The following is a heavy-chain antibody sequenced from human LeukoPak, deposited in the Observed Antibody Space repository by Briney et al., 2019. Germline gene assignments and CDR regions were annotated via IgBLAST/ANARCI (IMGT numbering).Heavy chain of an antibody. V-gene: IGHV3-33*01. CDR1: GFTFSRHG. Sequence: PRRSLRLSCAASGFTFSRHGMHWVRPAPGKGLEWLALIWYDGTNKYYADSVKGRFTISRDNSKNTVYLQMNRLRAEDTAVYYCARVGCLRTLGYCSSFTSIDYWGRETLVTVSS. J-gene: IGHJ4*02. CDR2: IWYDGTNK. CDR3: ARVGCLRTLGYCSSFTSIDY. D-gene: IGHD2-2*01.